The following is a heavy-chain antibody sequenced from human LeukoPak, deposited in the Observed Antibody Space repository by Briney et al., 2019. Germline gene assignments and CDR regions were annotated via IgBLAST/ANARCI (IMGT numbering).Heavy chain of an antibody. CDR3: ARGRSDYADY. CDR1: GGSISSGGYY. D-gene: IGHD4-17*01. J-gene: IGHJ4*02. V-gene: IGHV4-31*03. Sequence: SQTLSLTCTVSGGSISSGGYYWSWIRQHPGKGLEWIGYIYYSGSTYYNPSLKSRVTISVDTSKNQFSLKLSSVTAADTAVYYCARGRSDYADYWGQGTLVTVSS. CDR2: IYYSGST.